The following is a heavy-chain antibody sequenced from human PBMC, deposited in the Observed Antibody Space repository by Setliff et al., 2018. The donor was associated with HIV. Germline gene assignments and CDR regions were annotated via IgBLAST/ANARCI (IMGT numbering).Heavy chain of an antibody. Sequence: ASETLSLTCAVSGGSITNADYYRSWIRQPPGKGLEWIGYIYYSGNTYYNPSLKSRVVISIDTSSNQFSLNLNSVTAADTAVYFCAREKHWNGPFDYWGQGKLVTVSS. D-gene: IGHD1-1*01. V-gene: IGHV4-30-4*08. CDR2: IYYSGNT. CDR3: AREKHWNGPFDY. J-gene: IGHJ4*02. CDR1: GGSITNADYY.